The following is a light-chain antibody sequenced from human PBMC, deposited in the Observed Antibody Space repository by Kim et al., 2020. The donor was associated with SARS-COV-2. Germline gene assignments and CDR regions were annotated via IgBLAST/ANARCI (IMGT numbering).Light chain of an antibody. Sequence: AIRMTQSPSSFSASTGDRVTITCRASRGISSYLAWYQQKPGKAPKLLIYAASTLQSGVPSRFSGSGSGTDFTLTISCLQSEDFATYYCQQYYSYPQSFGQGTKLEI. CDR2: AAS. V-gene: IGKV1-8*01. CDR3: QQYYSYPQS. J-gene: IGKJ2*03. CDR1: RGISSY.